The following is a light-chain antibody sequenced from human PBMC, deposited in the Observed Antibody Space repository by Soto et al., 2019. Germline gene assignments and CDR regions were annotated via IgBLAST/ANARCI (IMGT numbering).Light chain of an antibody. CDR1: SSDVGGYNY. J-gene: IGLJ1*01. CDR2: DVS. CDR3: SSYTTSNTRQIV. Sequence: QCVLTQPASVSGSPGQSITISCTGTSSDVGGYNYVSWYQQHPGKAPKFMIYDVSNRPSGVSNRFSGSKSGNTASLTISGLQAEDDADYYCSSYTTSNTRQIVFGTGTKVTVL. V-gene: IGLV2-14*01.